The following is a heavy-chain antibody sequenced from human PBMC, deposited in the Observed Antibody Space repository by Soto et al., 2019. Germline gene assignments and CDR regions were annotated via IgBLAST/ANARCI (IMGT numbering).Heavy chain of an antibody. Sequence: ASVKVSCKASGYTFTSYDINRVRQATGQGLEWMGWMNPNSGNTGYAQKFQGRVTMTRNTSISTAYMELSSLRSEDTAVYYCARAYGDYVGYYYGMDVWGQGTTVTVSS. J-gene: IGHJ6*02. CDR2: MNPNSGNT. CDR3: ARAYGDYVGYYYGMDV. D-gene: IGHD4-17*01. CDR1: GYTFTSYD. V-gene: IGHV1-8*01.